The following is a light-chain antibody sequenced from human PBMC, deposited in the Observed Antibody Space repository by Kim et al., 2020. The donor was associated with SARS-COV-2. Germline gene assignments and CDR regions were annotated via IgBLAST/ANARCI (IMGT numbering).Light chain of an antibody. CDR2: ENR. CDR3: AAWDDTLHAWV. Sequence: GQRFALSCSCSSSHVGGHFVYWRQQPPGTAPHLGLHENRQPPSGVPDRFSGSKSGTSASLAISGLRSEDEGDYYCAAWDDTLHAWVFGGGTQLTVL. J-gene: IGLJ3*02. CDR1: SSHVGGHF. V-gene: IGLV1-47*01.